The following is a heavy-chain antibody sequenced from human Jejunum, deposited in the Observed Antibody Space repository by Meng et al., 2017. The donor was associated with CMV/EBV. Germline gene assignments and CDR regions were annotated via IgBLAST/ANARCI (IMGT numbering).Heavy chain of an antibody. CDR3: ARDPTLMVSHYYGLDV. Sequence: FRFSDYSMSWVRQAPGKGLEWLSYISGSSTDIYYADSVKGRFTVFRNNAKNSLYLQMNSLGAEDTAVYYCARDPTLMVSHYYGLDVWGQGTTVTVSS. D-gene: IGHD2-8*01. V-gene: IGHV3-11*01. CDR1: FRFSDYS. J-gene: IGHJ6*02. CDR2: ISGSSTDI.